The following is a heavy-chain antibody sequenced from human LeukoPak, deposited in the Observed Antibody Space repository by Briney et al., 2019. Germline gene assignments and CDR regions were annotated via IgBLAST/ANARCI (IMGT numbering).Heavy chain of an antibody. J-gene: IGHJ4*02. CDR2: IYHSGST. D-gene: IGHD3-10*01. CDR3: ARVASGNYLYFDY. CDR1: RYSISSGYY. Sequence: SETLSLTCTVSRYSISSGYYWGWIRQPPGKGLEWIGIIYHSGSTYYSPSLKSRVTISVDTSKNQFSLKPSSVTDADTAVYYCARVASGNYLYFDYRGQGTLVTVSS. V-gene: IGHV4-38-2*02.